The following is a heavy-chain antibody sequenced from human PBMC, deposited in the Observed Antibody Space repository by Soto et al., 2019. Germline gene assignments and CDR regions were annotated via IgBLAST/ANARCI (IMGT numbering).Heavy chain of an antibody. Sequence: EVQVLESGGGLVQPGGSLRLSCAASGFTVSSYAMSWVRQTPGKGLEWVSGIVSRGGSTYYADSVKGRFTVSRDNSKNTLYLQINSLRAEDTAVYYCAKETVITSGHYFNGMDVW. CDR1: GFTVSSYA. V-gene: IGHV3-23*01. J-gene: IGHJ6*01. CDR3: AKETVITSGHYFNGMDV. CDR2: IVSRGGST. D-gene: IGHD4-4*01.